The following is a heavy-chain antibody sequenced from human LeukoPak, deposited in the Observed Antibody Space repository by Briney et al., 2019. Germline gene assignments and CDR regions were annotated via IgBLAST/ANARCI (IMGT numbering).Heavy chain of an antibody. J-gene: IGHJ3*02. Sequence: PGGSLRLSCAASGFTFSSHWMHWVRQAPGKGLVWVSRINSDESTTNYADSVKGRFTISRDNAKKTLYLQMNSLRAEDTAVYYCARGRYSSSSGDHDAFDIWGQGTMVTVSS. CDR1: GFTFSSHW. V-gene: IGHV3-74*01. D-gene: IGHD6-6*01. CDR3: ARGRYSSSSGDHDAFDI. CDR2: INSDESTT.